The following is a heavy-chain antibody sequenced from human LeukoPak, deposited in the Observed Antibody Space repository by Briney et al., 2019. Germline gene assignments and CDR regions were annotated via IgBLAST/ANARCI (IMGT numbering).Heavy chain of an antibody. CDR2: LSSDGMTI. CDR3: ARDLSPWETRNPDAFDI. V-gene: IGHV3-74*01. Sequence: PGGSLRLSCAASGFTFSSNWMHWVRQAPGKGLVWVSRLSSDGMTITYADFVKGRFTISRDNSKNTLYLQMNSLRVEDTAVYYCARDLSPWETRNPDAFDIWGQGTMVTVSS. D-gene: IGHD1-14*01. CDR1: GFTFSSNW. J-gene: IGHJ3*02.